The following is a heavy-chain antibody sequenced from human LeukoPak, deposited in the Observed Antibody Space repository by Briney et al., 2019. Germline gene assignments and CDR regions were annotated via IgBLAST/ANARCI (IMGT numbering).Heavy chain of an antibody. CDR2: ISYDGSNK. D-gene: IGHD6-6*01. CDR1: GFTFSSYA. V-gene: IGHV3-30-3*01. J-gene: IGHJ2*01. CDR3: ARHEQLAASSYWYFDL. Sequence: PGRPLRLSCAASGFTFSSYAMHWVRQAPGKGLEWVAVISYDGSNKYYADSVKGRFTISRDNSKNTLYLQMNSLRAEDTAVYYCARHEQLAASSYWYFDLWGRGALVTVSS.